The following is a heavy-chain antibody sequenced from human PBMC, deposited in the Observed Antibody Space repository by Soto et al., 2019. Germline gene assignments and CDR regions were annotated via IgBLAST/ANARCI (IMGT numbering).Heavy chain of an antibody. CDR1: GYTFTSYG. CDR2: ISAYNGNT. CDR3: ASLDNWNDSSGAFYF. Sequence: ASVKVSCKASGYTFTSYGISWVRQAPGQGLEWMGWISAYNGNTNYAQKLQGRVTMTTDTSTSTAYMELRSLRSDDTAVYYCASLDNWNDSSGAFYFWGQGTMVTVSS. D-gene: IGHD1-1*01. V-gene: IGHV1-18*01. J-gene: IGHJ3*01.